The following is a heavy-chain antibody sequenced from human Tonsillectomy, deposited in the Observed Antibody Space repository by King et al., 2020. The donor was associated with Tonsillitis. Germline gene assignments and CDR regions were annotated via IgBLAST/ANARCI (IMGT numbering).Heavy chain of an antibody. CDR2: ISGSGGST. D-gene: IGHD6-19*01. Sequence: DVQLVESGGGLVQPGGSLRLSCAASGFTFSNYAMSWVRQAPGKGLEWVSTISGSGGSTYHADSVKGRFTISRDNSKNTLYLQMNSLRAEDTAVYYCAKDPGSGWSLLAEYFQHWGQGTLVTVSS. V-gene: IGHV3-23*04. CDR3: AKDPGSGWSLLAEYFQH. CDR1: GFTFSNYA. J-gene: IGHJ1*01.